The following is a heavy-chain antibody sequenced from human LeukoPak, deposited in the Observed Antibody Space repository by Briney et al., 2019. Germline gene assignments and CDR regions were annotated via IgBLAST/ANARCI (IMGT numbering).Heavy chain of an antibody. CDR3: ARESGRTLDY. V-gene: IGHV4-59*01. CDR1: GGSISSYY. D-gene: IGHD1-14*01. CDR2: IYYSGST. J-gene: IGHJ4*02. Sequence: SETLSLTCTVSGGSISSYYWSWIRQPPGKGLEWIGYIYYSGSTNYNPSPKSRVTISVDTSKNQFSLKLSSVTAADTAVYYCARESGRTLDYWGQGTLVTVSS.